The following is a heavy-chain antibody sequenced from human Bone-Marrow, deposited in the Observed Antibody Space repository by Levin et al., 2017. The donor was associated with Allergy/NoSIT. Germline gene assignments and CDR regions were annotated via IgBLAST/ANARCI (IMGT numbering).Heavy chain of an antibody. Sequence: GGSLRLSCKDPAFTLSTYAVNWVRQAPGQGLEWMGWINVNTGSPTYAPGFTGRFVFSLDTLVSTAYLRITGLKTEDTAIYYCARGAVAVPGNYYHMDVWGKGTVVTVSS. J-gene: IGHJ6*03. V-gene: IGHV7-4-1*02. CDR3: ARGAVAVPGNYYHMDV. CDR1: AFTLSTYA. D-gene: IGHD6-19*01. CDR2: INVNTGSP.